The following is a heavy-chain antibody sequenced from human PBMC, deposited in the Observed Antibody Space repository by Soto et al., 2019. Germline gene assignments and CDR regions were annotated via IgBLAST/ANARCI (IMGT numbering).Heavy chain of an antibody. CDR1: GFTFSTYE. J-gene: IGHJ4*02. Sequence: GGSLRLSCAASGFTFSTYEMNWVRQAPGKGLEWVSYISNSGDTIYYADSVKGRFTIFRDNAKNSLYLQMNSLRVEDTALYYCARDGSRFDYWGQGTLVTVSS. CDR3: ARDGSRFDY. V-gene: IGHV3-48*03. D-gene: IGHD6-13*01. CDR2: ISNSGDTI.